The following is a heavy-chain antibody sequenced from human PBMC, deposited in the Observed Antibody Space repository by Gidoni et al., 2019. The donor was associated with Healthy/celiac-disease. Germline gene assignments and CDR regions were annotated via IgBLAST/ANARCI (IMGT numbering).Heavy chain of an antibody. CDR1: GFTFSSYA. Sequence: EVQLLESGGGLVQPGGSLRLSCAASGFTFSSYAMSWVRQAPGKGLEWVSAISGSGGSTYYADSVKGRFTISRDNSKNTLYLQMNSLRAEDTAVYYCAKTLRIWSGYYDDAFDIWGQGTMVTVSS. CDR2: ISGSGGST. D-gene: IGHD3-3*01. J-gene: IGHJ3*02. V-gene: IGHV3-23*01. CDR3: AKTLRIWSGYYDDAFDI.